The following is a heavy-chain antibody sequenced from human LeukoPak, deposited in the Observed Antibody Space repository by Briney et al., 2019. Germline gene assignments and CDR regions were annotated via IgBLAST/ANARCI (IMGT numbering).Heavy chain of an antibody. CDR3: ARVSYNWFDP. J-gene: IGHJ5*02. D-gene: IGHD6-6*01. Sequence: ASVKVSRKASGYTLTSYAISWVRQAPGQGLECMGWISAYNGNTYYAQNFQGRVTMTADTSTSTAYMELRSLRSDDTAVYYCARVSYNWFDPWGQGTLLTVS. V-gene: IGHV1-18*01. CDR1: GYTLTSYA. CDR2: ISAYNGNT.